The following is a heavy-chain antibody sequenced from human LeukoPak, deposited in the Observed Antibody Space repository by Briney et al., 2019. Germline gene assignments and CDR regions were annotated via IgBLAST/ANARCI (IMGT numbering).Heavy chain of an antibody. D-gene: IGHD6-19*01. CDR3: ARLTQFSSGWYYFDY. CDR1: GGSISSSSYS. CDR2: IYYSGST. Sequence: PSETLSLTCTVSGGSISSSSYSWGWIRQPPGQGLEWIGSIYYSGSTYYNPSLKSRVTTSVDTSKNQFSLKLSSVTAADTAVYYCARLTQFSSGWYYFDYWGQGTLVTVSS. J-gene: IGHJ4*02. V-gene: IGHV4-39*01.